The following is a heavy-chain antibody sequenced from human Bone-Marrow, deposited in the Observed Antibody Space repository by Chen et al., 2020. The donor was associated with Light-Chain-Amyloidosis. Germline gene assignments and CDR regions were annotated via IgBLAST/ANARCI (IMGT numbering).Heavy chain of an antibody. J-gene: IGHJ6*03. CDR1: GGSIRRGDYY. V-gene: IGHV4-30-4*01. Sequence: VQRQESGPGLVKPSQTLSLTCTVPGGSIRRGDYYWSWLRQPPGKGLQWIGYIYHSGSINHNPSLNSRVTMSVDTSRNQFSLKLTSVTAADTAVYYCAREVAANYNFYMDVWGKGTTVIVSS. CDR2: IYHSGSI. D-gene: IGHD6-25*01. CDR3: AREVAANYNFYMDV.